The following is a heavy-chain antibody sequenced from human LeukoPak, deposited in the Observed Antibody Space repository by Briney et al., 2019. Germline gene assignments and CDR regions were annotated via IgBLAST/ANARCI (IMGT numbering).Heavy chain of an antibody. CDR2: IKQDGSEK. J-gene: IGHJ4*02. D-gene: IGHD3-3*01. CDR1: GFTFSSYW. CDR3: ARGDLRFLEWLMVSLPYYFDY. V-gene: IGHV3-7*03. Sequence: VGSLRLSCAASGFTFSSYWMSWVRQAPGKGLEWVANIKQDGSEKYYVDSVKGRFTISRDNAKNSLYLQMNSLRAEDTAVYYCARGDLRFLEWLMVSLPYYFDYWGQGTLVTVSS.